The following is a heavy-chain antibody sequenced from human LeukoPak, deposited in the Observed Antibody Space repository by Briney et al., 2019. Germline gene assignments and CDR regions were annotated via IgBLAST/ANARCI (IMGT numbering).Heavy chain of an antibody. J-gene: IGHJ6*03. CDR2: ISSSSSYV. CDR3: ARVGARPSLYYYYMDV. Sequence: GGSLRLSCAASGFTFSSYSMNWVRQAPGKGLEWVSSISSSSSYVYYADSVKGRFTISRDNAKNSLYLQMNSLRAEDTAVYYCARVGARPSLYYYYMDVWGKGTTVTVSS. D-gene: IGHD3-10*01. V-gene: IGHV3-21*01. CDR1: GFTFSSYS.